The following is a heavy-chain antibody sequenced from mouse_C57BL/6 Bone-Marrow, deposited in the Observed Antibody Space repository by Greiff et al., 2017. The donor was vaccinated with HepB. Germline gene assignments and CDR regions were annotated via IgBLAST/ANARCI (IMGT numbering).Heavy chain of an antibody. CDR3: ARRLIYYDYDGPEPWFAY. CDR2: INPYNGGT. D-gene: IGHD2-4*01. Sequence: VQLQQSGPVLVKPGASVKMSCKASGYTFTDYYMNWVKQSHGKSLEWIGVINPYNGGTSYNQKFKGKATLTVDKSSSTAYMELNSLTSEDSAVYYCARRLIYYDYDGPEPWFAYWGQGTLVTVSA. V-gene: IGHV1-19*01. CDR1: GYTFTDYY. J-gene: IGHJ3*01.